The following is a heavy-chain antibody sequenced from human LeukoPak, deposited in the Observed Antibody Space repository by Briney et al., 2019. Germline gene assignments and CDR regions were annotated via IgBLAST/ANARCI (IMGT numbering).Heavy chain of an antibody. V-gene: IGHV3-23*01. CDR3: AKDPPSLLTAHYTVKWFDP. CDR1: GFTFSSYA. Sequence: GGSLRLSCAASGFTFSSYAMTWVRQAPGKGLEWVSVISANAYYTNYADSVKGRFTISRDNSKDTLYLQMNSLRGEDTALYYCAKDPPSLLTAHYTVKWFDPWGQGTLVTVSS. CDR2: ISANAYYT. D-gene: IGHD3-9*01. J-gene: IGHJ5*02.